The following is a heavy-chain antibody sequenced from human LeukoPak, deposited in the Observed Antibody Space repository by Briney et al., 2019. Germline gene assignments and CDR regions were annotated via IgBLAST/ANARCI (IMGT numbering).Heavy chain of an antibody. Sequence: LSGGSLRLSCEASGFTVSSNYMSWVRQAPGKGLEWVSVIYGGGSTYYADSVKGRFTISRDNFKNTLYLQKNSLRAEDTAVYYCASTFYGSGIYYFGHWGQGTLVTVSS. CDR2: IYGGGST. CDR1: GFTVSSNY. CDR3: ASTFYGSGIYYFGH. J-gene: IGHJ4*02. V-gene: IGHV3-53*01. D-gene: IGHD3-10*01.